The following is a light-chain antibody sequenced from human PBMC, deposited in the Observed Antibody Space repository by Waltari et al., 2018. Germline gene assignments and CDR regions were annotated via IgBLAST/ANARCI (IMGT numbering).Light chain of an antibody. CDR1: NSNIGGNS. CDR2: NDN. V-gene: IGLV1-44*01. J-gene: IGLJ3*02. Sequence: QSVLTQPPSVSGTPGQRVTISCSGSNSNIGGNSVNWYQQLPGTAPKLLIYNDNRAPSGVPDRFSASKAATSASLAITGLQSEDDAYYYCAVWDDSLGGVFGGGTKLTVL. CDR3: AVWDDSLGGV.